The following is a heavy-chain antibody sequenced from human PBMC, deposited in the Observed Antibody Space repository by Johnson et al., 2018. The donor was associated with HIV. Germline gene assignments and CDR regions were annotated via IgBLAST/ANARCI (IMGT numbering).Heavy chain of an antibody. D-gene: IGHD5-18*01. Sequence: VPLVEPGGGFFNPGGSLRLSCAASGFTFKDYYMNWVRQTPGKGLEWVSHISTSGSIKYYADSVKGRFTISRDNAKKSLYLEMKSLRVDDTAVYYCARESTAWGGEYVGYGLDVWGQGTLVAVS. CDR3: ARESTAWGGEYVGYGLDV. V-gene: IGHV3-11*01. CDR1: GFTFKDYY. CDR2: ISTSGSIK. J-gene: IGHJ3*01.